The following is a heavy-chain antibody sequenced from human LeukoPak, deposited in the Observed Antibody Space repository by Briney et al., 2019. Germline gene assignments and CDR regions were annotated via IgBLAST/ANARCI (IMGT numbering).Heavy chain of an antibody. Sequence: GGSLRLSCAASGFTFSSYWMSWVRQAPGKGLGWVANIKPDGSEKYYVDSVKGRFTISRDNAKNSPYLQMNSLRAEDTAVYYCARVGDYYDSSGYYLKDYWGQGTLVTVSS. CDR3: ARVGDYYDSSGYYLKDY. V-gene: IGHV3-7*01. D-gene: IGHD3-22*01. CDR2: IKPDGSEK. CDR1: GFTFSSYW. J-gene: IGHJ4*02.